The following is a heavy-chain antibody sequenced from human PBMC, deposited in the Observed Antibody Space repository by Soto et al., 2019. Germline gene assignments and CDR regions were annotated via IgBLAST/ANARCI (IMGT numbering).Heavy chain of an antibody. Sequence: PGGSLRLSCAASGFTFSSYSVNWVRQAPGKGLEWVSYISSSSSTIYYADSVKGRFTISRDNAKNSLYLQMNSLRDEDTAVYYCARETPPYSGYDPRWFDPWGQGTLVTVSS. D-gene: IGHD5-12*01. CDR2: ISSSSSTI. CDR1: GFTFSSYS. CDR3: ARETPPYSGYDPRWFDP. V-gene: IGHV3-48*02. J-gene: IGHJ5*02.